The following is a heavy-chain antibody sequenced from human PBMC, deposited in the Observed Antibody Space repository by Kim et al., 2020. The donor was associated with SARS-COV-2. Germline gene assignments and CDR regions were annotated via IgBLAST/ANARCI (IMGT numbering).Heavy chain of an antibody. J-gene: IGHJ4*02. V-gene: IGHV1-18*04. Sequence: ASVKVSCKASGYSFTSYGISWVRQAPAQGLEWMGWISTYNGNTHYTQKFQGRVSMTIDTATSTAYMDLRSLTSHDTAIYYCARDEGRTTPVAAWGDYWGQGTLVTVSS. D-gene: IGHD6-19*01. CDR3: ARDEGRTTPVAAWGDY. CDR2: ISTYNGNT. CDR1: GYSFTSYG.